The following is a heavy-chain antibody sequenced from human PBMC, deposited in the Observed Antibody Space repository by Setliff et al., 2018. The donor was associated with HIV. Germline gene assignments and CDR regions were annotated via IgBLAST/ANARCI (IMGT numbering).Heavy chain of an antibody. V-gene: IGHV3-33*06. J-gene: IGHJ4*02. D-gene: IGHD3-22*01. CDR3: AKRVTATSPSWLDY. CDR1: GFTFSSYG. Sequence: GSLRLSCAASGFTFSSYGMHWVRQAPGKGLEWVAVIWYDGSNKYYADSVKGRFTISRDNYLSTLYLQMNSLRAADTAVYYCAKRVTATSPSWLDYWGQGTLVTVSS. CDR2: IWYDGSNK.